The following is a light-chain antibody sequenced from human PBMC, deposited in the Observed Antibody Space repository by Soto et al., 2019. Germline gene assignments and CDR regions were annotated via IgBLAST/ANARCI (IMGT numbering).Light chain of an antibody. CDR2: EAS. CDR3: QQYNNYPRT. J-gene: IGKJ1*01. CDR1: ESIRSW. V-gene: IGKV1-5*03. Sequence: EIQITQSPSTLSASVGDRVPKRCGASESIRSWLAWYQHKPGKAPKFLIYEASSLESGVPSRFSGPGSGTEFTLTISSLQPDDFATYYCQQYNNYPRTFGQGTKVDIK.